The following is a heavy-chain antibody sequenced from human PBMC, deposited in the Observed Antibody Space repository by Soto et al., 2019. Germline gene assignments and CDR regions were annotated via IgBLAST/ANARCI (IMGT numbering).Heavy chain of an antibody. V-gene: IGHV3-23*01. J-gene: IGHJ4*02. D-gene: IGHD3-22*01. CDR2: IGGRGTSS. CDR3: AKSRYADSSGDYYDF. CDR1: GLTFSNYA. Sequence: GGSLRLSCAASGLTFSNYAMSWVRQAPGKGLEWVSGIGGRGTSSYYADSVKGRFAISRDNSYNTLFLQLHSLRAEETAVYYCAKSRYADSSGDYYDFWGQGTRVTVSS.